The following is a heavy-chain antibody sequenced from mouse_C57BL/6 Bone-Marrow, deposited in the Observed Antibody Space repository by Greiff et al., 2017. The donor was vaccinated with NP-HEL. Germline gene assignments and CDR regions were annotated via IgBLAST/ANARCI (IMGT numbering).Heavy chain of an antibody. J-gene: IGHJ1*03. Sequence: VQLQESGPGLVQPSQSLSITCTVSGFSLTSYGVHWVRQSPGKGLEWLGVIWSGGSTAYNAAFISRLSISKDNSKSQVFFKMNSLQADDTAIYYCARRAMITRYFDVWGTGTTVTVSS. V-gene: IGHV2-2*01. CDR1: GFSLTSYG. CDR2: IWSGGST. D-gene: IGHD2-4*01. CDR3: ARRAMITRYFDV.